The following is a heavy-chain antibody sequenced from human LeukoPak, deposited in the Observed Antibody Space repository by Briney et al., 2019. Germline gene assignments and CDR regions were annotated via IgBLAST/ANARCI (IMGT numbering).Heavy chain of an antibody. D-gene: IGHD3-10*01. V-gene: IGHV3-72*01. CDR1: GTSFSDHY. CDR3: ATYGSESYVNYYYYGLDV. Sequence: GGSLRLSCAASGTSFSDHYMDWVRQAPGRGLEWVGRIRNGVNSYTTEYAASVKGRFTISREDSQNSLSLQMNSLKTEDTAVYYCATYGSESYVNYYYYGLDVWGQGTTVIVSS. J-gene: IGHJ6*02. CDR2: IRNGVNSYTT.